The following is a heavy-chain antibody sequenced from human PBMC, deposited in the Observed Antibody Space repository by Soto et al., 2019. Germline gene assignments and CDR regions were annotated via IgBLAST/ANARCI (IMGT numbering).Heavy chain of an antibody. D-gene: IGHD3-22*01. CDR1: GDTFSFYT. CDR3: ARGEFAYYYDSSGYPHYFDD. V-gene: IGHV1-69*02. CDR2: INPILSMS. J-gene: IGHJ4*02. Sequence: ASVKVSCKASGDTFSFYTINWVRQAPGLGLEWVGRINPILSMSNYAQKFQGRVTMTADKSTNTAYMELSRLRSDDTAVYYCARGEFAYYYDSSGYPHYFDDSGQGTLVTVSS.